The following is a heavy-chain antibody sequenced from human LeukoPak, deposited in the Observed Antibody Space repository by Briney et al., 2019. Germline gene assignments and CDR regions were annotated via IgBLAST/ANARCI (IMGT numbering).Heavy chain of an antibody. J-gene: IGHJ4*02. D-gene: IGHD5-24*01. CDR2: IYFTGAA. Sequence: SETLSLTCTVSIGSINNGGYYWSWIRQSPGKGLEWVGYIYFTGAAYYNPSLKSRVLISVNTSANQFSLKVTSMTAADTAVYYCARGNGYNLGTFDYWGQGTLVTVSS. V-gene: IGHV4-30-4*01. CDR1: IGSINNGGYY. CDR3: ARGNGYNLGTFDY.